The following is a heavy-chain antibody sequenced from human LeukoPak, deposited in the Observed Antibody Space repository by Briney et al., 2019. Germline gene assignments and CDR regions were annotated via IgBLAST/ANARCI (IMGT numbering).Heavy chain of an antibody. CDR2: IAHDRTR. V-gene: IGHV4-4*02. CDR1: GGSIDSTNY. Sequence: SETLSLTCGVSGGSIDSTNYWSWVRPAPGRGLEWIGVIAHDRTRNYNSSLRSRVAMSFDRANNYFSLSLTAVAAADTDFYYCTRENRPFCPFAFWGQGVLVTVPS. CDR3: TRENRPFCPFAF. D-gene: IGHD2/OR15-2a*01. J-gene: IGHJ4*02.